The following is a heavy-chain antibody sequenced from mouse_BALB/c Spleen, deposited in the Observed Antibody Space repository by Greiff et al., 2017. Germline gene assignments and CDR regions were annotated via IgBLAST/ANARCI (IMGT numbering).Heavy chain of an antibody. CDR1: GFSLTSYG. Sequence: QVQLQQSGPGLVAPSPSLSISCTVSGFSLTSYGVHWVRQPPGKGLEWLGVICAGGGTNYNSALMSRLSISKDNSKSQVFLKMNSLQTDDTAMYYCSRDQLGRFAYWGQGTLVTVSA. D-gene: IGHD4-1*01. CDR2: ICAGGGT. CDR3: SRDQLGRFAY. V-gene: IGHV2-9*02. J-gene: IGHJ3*01.